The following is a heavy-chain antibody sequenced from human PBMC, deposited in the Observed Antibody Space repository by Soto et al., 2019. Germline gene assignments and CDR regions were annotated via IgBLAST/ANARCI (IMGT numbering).Heavy chain of an antibody. CDR2: INAGNGNT. CDR3: ARASIRYFDWSLGY. Sequence: ASVKVSCKASGYTFTSCSMHWVREAPGQRLEWMGWINAGNGNTKYSQKFQGRVTITRDTSASTAYMELSSLRSEDTAVYYCARASIRYFDWSLGYWGQGTLVTVSS. CDR1: GYTFTSCS. V-gene: IGHV1-3*01. J-gene: IGHJ4*02. D-gene: IGHD3-9*01.